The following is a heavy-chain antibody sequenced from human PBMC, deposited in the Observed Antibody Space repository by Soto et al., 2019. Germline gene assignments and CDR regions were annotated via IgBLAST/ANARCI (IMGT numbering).Heavy chain of an antibody. J-gene: IGHJ5*02. V-gene: IGHV4-59*01. CDR1: GGSISSYY. CDR2: IYYSGST. Sequence: PSETLSLTCTVSGGSISSYYWSWIRQPPGKGLEWIGYIYYSGSTNYNPSLKSRVTISVDTSKNQLSLKLSSVTAADTAVYYCARGIVSLQNWFDPWGQGTLVTVSS. D-gene: IGHD3-16*02. CDR3: ARGIVSLQNWFDP.